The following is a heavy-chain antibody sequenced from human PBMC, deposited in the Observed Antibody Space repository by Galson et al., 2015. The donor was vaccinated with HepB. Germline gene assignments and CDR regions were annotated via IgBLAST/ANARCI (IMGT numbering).Heavy chain of an antibody. CDR2: IYYSGST. CDR3: ARGRYSSSSY. CDR1: GFTFSSYG. D-gene: IGHD6-13*01. V-gene: IGHV4-59*01. Sequence: LRLSCAASGFTFSSYGMSWVRQAPGKGLEWIGYIYYSGSTNYNPSLKSRVTISVDTSKNQFSLELSSVTAADTAVYYCARGRYSSSSYWGQGTLVTVSS. J-gene: IGHJ4*02.